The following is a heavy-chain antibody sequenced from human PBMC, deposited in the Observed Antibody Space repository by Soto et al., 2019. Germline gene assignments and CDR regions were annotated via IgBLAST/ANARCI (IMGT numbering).Heavy chain of an antibody. D-gene: IGHD3-22*01. CDR1: GFSLSTSGVG. V-gene: IGHV2-5*01. Sequence: GSGPTLVNPTQTLTLTCTFSGFSLSTSGVGVGWIRQPPGKALEWLALIYWNDDKRYSPSLKSRLTITKDTSKNQVVLTMTNMDPVDTATYYCAHSLPYYYDSSGSRGAFDIWGQGTMVTVSS. J-gene: IGHJ3*02. CDR3: AHSLPYYYDSSGSRGAFDI. CDR2: IYWNDDK.